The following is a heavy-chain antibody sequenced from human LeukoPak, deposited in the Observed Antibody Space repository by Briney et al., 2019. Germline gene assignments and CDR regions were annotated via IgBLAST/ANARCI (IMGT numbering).Heavy chain of an antibody. V-gene: IGHV3-21*01. J-gene: IGHJ4*02. Sequence: GGSLRLSCAASGFTFSSYSMNWVRQAPGKGLEWVSSISSSSSYIYYADSVKGRFTISRDNAKNSLYPQMNSLRAEDTAVYYCARAPYTSGWYRGDNDYWGQGTLVTVSS. D-gene: IGHD6-19*01. CDR2: ISSSSSYI. CDR3: ARAPYTSGWYRGDNDY. CDR1: GFTFSSYS.